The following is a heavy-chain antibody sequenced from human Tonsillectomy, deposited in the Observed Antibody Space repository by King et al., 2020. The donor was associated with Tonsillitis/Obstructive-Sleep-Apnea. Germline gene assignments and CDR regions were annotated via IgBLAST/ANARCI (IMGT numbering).Heavy chain of an antibody. D-gene: IGHD3-3*01. CDR2: ISVYNGNT. CDR3: ARSPRADYDFWSGFYSYYYYMDV. V-gene: IGHV1-18*01. J-gene: IGHJ6*03. CDR1: GYTFSSYG. Sequence: QLVQSGAEVKKPGASVKVSCKASGYTFSSYGITWVRQAPGQGLEWMGWISVYNGNTNYAQNLQGRVTMTTDTSTRTAYMELRSLRSDDTAVYYCARSPRADYDFWSGFYSYYYYMDVWGKGTTVTVSS.